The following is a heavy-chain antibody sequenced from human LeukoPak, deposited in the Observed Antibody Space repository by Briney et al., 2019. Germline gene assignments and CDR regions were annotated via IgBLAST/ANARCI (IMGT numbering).Heavy chain of an antibody. CDR2: IYPGDSDT. Sequence: GGSLKISCKGSGYSFTSYWIGWVRQMPGKGLEWMGIIYPGDSDTRYSPSFQGQVTISADKSISTAYLQWSSLKASDTAMYYCARQAAGGIVVVPAAAFDYWGQGTLVTVSS. V-gene: IGHV5-51*01. CDR3: ARQAAGGIVVVPAAAFDY. J-gene: IGHJ4*02. CDR1: GYSFTSYW. D-gene: IGHD2-2*01.